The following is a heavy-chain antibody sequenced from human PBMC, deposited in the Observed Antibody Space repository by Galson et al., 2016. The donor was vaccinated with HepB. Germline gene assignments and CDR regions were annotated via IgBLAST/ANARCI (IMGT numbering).Heavy chain of an antibody. CDR2: ISSSSSAI. V-gene: IGHV3-48*01. Sequence: SPRLSCAASGSTFNSYSMNWVRQAPGKGLEWVSYISSSSSAIYYADSVKGRFTISRDNAKNSLYLQMNSLRAEDTAVYYCARGGSGSHPNQHYFYYYALDVWGIGATVTVSS. CDR3: ARGGSGSHPNQHYFYYYALDV. D-gene: IGHD3-10*01. CDR1: GSTFNSYS. J-gene: IGHJ6*04.